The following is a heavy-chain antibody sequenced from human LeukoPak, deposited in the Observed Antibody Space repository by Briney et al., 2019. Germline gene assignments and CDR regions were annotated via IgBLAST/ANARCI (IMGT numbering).Heavy chain of an antibody. Sequence: ASVKVSCKASGYTFTSYDINWVQQATGQGLEWMGWMNPNSGNTGYAQKFQGRVTMTRNTSISTAYMELSSLRSEDTAVYYCATSTIFGVSAFDYWGQGTLVTVSS. D-gene: IGHD3-3*01. CDR1: GYTFTSYD. CDR3: ATSTIFGVSAFDY. V-gene: IGHV1-8*01. J-gene: IGHJ4*02. CDR2: MNPNSGNT.